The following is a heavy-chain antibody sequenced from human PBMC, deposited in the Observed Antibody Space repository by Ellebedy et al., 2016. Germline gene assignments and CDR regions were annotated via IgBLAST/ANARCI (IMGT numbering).Heavy chain of an antibody. J-gene: IGHJ4*02. V-gene: IGHV3-23*01. Sequence: GGSLRLSCVVSGLNLSPYAVNWVRQAPGKGLEWLSVISPSGDNRYYADSVKGRFTVSRDNSRNTLYLQINSLRAEDTALYYCAIWGGINYDSSGHGVFLFDYWGQGTLVTVSS. CDR2: ISPSGDNR. CDR3: AIWGGINYDSSGHGVFLFDY. D-gene: IGHD3-22*01. CDR1: GLNLSPYA.